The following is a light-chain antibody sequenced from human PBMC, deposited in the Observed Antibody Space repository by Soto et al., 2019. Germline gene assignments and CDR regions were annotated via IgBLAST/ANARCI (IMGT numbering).Light chain of an antibody. J-gene: IGKJ1*01. Sequence: EIVMTQSPATLSVSPGERATLSCRAGQSDSGNLAWYQQKPGQAPRLLISGASTRSTGIPARFSGSGYGTEFDLAIGELQSEALAVYNCQQYNVWPPTFGQGTKLEIQ. V-gene: IGKV3-15*01. CDR2: GAS. CDR3: QQYNVWPPT. CDR1: QSDSGN.